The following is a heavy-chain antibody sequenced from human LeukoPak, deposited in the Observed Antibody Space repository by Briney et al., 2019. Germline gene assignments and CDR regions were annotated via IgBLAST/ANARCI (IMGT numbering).Heavy chain of an antibody. CDR1: GYTFTCYY. J-gene: IGHJ4*02. D-gene: IGHD6-13*01. V-gene: IGHV1-2*02. Sequence: ASVKVSCKASGYTFTCYYMHWVRQAPGQGLEWMGWINPNSGGTNYAQKFQGRVTMTRDTSISTAYMELSRLRSDDTAVYYCARLVSSSSWHDFDYWGQGTLVTVSS. CDR3: ARLVSSSSWHDFDY. CDR2: INPNSGGT.